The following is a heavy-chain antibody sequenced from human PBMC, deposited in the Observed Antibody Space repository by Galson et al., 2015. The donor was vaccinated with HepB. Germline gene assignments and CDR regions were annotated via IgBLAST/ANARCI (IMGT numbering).Heavy chain of an antibody. J-gene: IGHJ6*03. Sequence: SLRLSCAASGFTFSSYAMHWVRQAPGKGLEWVAVISYDGSNKYYADSVKGRFTISRDNSKNTLYLQMNSLRAEDTAVYYCARARWDIVVVPADRSPTYYMDVRGKGTTVTVSS. CDR3: ARARWDIVVVPADRSPTYYMDV. CDR1: GFTFSSYA. CDR2: ISYDGSNK. V-gene: IGHV3-30-3*01. D-gene: IGHD2-2*01.